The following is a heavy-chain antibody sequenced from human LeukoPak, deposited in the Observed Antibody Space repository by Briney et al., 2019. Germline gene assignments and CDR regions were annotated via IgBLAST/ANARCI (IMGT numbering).Heavy chain of an antibody. V-gene: IGHV4-30-2*01. D-gene: IGHD5-12*01. J-gene: IGHJ4*02. Sequence: SETLSLTCGVSGGSISSGDFSWNWVRQPPGKGLEWIGYIYQSGSTSYNSSLKRRVIMSVDKSRNQFSLNLISVTAADTAVYYCARGYSGGGYYIDHWGLGTLVTVSS. CDR2: IYQSGST. CDR3: ARGYSGGGYYIDH. CDR1: GGSISSGDFS.